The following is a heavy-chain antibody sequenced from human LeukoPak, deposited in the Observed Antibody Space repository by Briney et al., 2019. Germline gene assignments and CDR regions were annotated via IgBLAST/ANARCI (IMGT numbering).Heavy chain of an antibody. D-gene: IGHD2-21*01. V-gene: IGHV4-59*11. J-gene: IGHJ4*02. CDR2: ISYSGST. CDR3: ARSDLYLAY. Sequence: ASETLSLTCTVSDGSITSHYWSWIRQPPGKGLEWIGYISYSGSTNYSPSLKSRVTMSVDTSKNQFSLRLSSVTAADTAVYYCARSDLYLAYWGQGTLVTVSS. CDR1: DGSITSHY.